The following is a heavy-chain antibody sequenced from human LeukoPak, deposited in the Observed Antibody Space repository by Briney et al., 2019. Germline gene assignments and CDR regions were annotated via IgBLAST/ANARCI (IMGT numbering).Heavy chain of an antibody. CDR3: ARDQDSGSYAALYYFDY. V-gene: IGHV1-3*01. CDR1: GYTFISYA. Sequence: GASVKVSCKTSGYTFISYAMHWVRQAPGQRLEWMGWINAGNGNTKYSQKFQGRVTITRDTSASTAYMELSSLRSEDTAVYYCARDQDSGSYAALYYFDYWGQGTLVTVSS. J-gene: IGHJ4*02. D-gene: IGHD1-26*01. CDR2: INAGNGNT.